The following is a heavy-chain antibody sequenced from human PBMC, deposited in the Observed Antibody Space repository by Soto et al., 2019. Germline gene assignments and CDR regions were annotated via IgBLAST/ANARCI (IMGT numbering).Heavy chain of an antibody. V-gene: IGHV1-2*02. J-gene: IGHJ4*02. CDR1: GYTFTGYY. Sequence: ASVKFSCKASGYTFTGYYMHWVRQAPGQGLEWMGWINPNSGGTNYAQKFQGRVTMTRDTSISTAYMELSRLRSDDTAVYYCARDLYYYDSSGYYDGWGQGTMVTVS. CDR3: ARDLYYYDSSGYYDG. D-gene: IGHD3-22*01. CDR2: INPNSGGT.